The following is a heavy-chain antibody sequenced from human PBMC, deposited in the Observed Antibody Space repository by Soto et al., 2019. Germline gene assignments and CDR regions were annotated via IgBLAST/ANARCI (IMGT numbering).Heavy chain of an antibody. CDR3: TKPSSGWADSFDY. CDR1: GFTFSSFA. D-gene: IGHD6-19*01. CDR2: ICSGGRNT. Sequence: EVQLLESGGGLVQPGGSLRLSCAASGFTFSSFAMSWVRQAPGKGLEWVSAICSGGRNTYYVDSVKGRFTISRDNSKSTLYLPVNSLRAEDTAVYYCTKPSSGWADSFDYWGQGTLVTVSS. V-gene: IGHV3-23*01. J-gene: IGHJ4*02.